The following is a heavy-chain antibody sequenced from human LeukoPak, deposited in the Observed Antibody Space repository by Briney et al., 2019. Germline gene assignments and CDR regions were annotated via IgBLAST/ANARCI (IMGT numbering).Heavy chain of an antibody. Sequence: PSQTLSLTSTVSAGSISSGDYYWSWIRQPPGRGLEWFGYIYYSGSTYYNASLKTRVTISVDTSKNQFSLKLSSVTAAETAVYYCARDHEGYSSVHNQNWFDPWGQGTLVTVSS. CDR3: ARDHEGYSSVHNQNWFDP. CDR2: IYYSGST. CDR1: AGSISSGDYY. D-gene: IGHD6-25*01. V-gene: IGHV4-30-4*08. J-gene: IGHJ5*02.